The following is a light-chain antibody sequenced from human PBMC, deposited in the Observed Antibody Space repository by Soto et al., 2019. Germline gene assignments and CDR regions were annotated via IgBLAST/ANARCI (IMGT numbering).Light chain of an antibody. Sequence: DIVLTQSPAILSLSPGEIATLSCRASEDVGNSLAWYQQRPGQSPRLLIYDVSNRATGIPSRFSGSGSGADFTLTISSLEPDDFAVYYCQQRYNWPRTFGQGTKVDI. V-gene: IGKV3-11*01. CDR2: DVS. CDR1: EDVGNS. J-gene: IGKJ1*01. CDR3: QQRYNWPRT.